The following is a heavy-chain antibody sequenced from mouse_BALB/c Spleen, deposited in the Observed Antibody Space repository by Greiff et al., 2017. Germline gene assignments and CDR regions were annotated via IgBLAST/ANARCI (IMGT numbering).Heavy chain of an antibody. Sequence: VHVKQSGAELVRSGASVKLSCTASGFNIKDYYMHWVKQRPEQGLEWIGWIDPENGDTEYAPKFQGKATMTADTSSNTAYLQLSSLTSEDTAVYYCKLTGYYFDYWGQGTTLTVSS. CDR3: KLTGYYFDY. V-gene: IGHV14-4*02. CDR1: GFNIKDYY. D-gene: IGHD4-1*01. CDR2: IDPENGDT. J-gene: IGHJ2*01.